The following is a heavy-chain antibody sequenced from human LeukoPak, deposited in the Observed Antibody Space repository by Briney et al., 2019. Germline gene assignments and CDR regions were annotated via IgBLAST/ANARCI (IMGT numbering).Heavy chain of an antibody. CDR3: AREGGPYRPLDY. J-gene: IGHJ4*02. CDR1: GGSITSTNY. Sequence: SETLSLTCGVSGGSITSTNYWTWVRQPPGKGLEWIGEVDLQGSTNYNPSLMGRVAISVDMSENHISLQLTSVTAADTAVYYCAREGGPYRPLDYSGQGTLVTVSS. V-gene: IGHV4-4*02. CDR2: VDLQGST.